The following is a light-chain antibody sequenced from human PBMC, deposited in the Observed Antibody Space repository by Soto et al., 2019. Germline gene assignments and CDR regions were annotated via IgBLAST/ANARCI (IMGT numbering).Light chain of an antibody. CDR2: NNN. J-gene: IGLJ2*01. Sequence: QSVLTQPPSASGTPGQRVTISCSGSSSNIASNTVNWYPQLPGTAPKLLIYNNNHRPSGVLDRFSGSKSGTSASLAISGLQSEDEADYYCAAWDDSLNSPLFGGGTKLTVL. V-gene: IGLV1-44*01. CDR1: SSNIASNT. CDR3: AAWDDSLNSPL.